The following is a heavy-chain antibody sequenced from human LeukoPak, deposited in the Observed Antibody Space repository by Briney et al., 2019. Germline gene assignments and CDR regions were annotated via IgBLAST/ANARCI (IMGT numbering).Heavy chain of an antibody. CDR3: AREQWLAYGMDV. D-gene: IGHD6-19*01. V-gene: IGHV1-18*01. J-gene: IGHJ6*02. Sequence: ASVKVSCKASGYTFTRHGISWVRQAPGQGLEWMGWINYTGQRNYAQKFQGRVTMTTETSTNTAYMELRSLRLDDTAVYFCAREQWLAYGMDVWGQGTTVTVSS. CDR2: INYTGQR. CDR1: GYTFTRHG.